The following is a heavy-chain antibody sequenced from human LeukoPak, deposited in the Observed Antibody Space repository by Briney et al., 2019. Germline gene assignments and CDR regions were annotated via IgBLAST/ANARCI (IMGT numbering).Heavy chain of an antibody. CDR1: GFTFSSHW. V-gene: IGHV3-74*01. CDR3: ARGDRSGGNCCWFDP. D-gene: IGHD2-21*01. J-gene: IGHJ5*02. CDR2: IKPDGST. Sequence: PGGSLRLSCAASGFTFSSHWMHWVRQAPGKGLVWVSRIKPDGSTYYADSVKGRFTVSRDNPKNTLYLQMNSLRAEDTAVYYCARGDRSGGNCCWFDPWDQGTLVTVSS.